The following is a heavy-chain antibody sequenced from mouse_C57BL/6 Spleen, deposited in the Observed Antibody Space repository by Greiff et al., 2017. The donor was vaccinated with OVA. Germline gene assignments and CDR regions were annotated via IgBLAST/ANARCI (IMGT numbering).Heavy chain of an antibody. CDR1: GFTFSDYG. D-gene: IGHD1-1*01. CDR2: ISSGSSTI. J-gene: IGHJ2*01. Sequence: EVHLVESGGGLVKPGGSLKLSCAASGFTFSDYGMHWVRQAPEKGLEWVAYISSGSSTIYYADTVKGRFTISRDNAKNTLFLQMTSLRSEDTAMYYCARRYYGSSYGYFDYWGQGTTLTVSS. V-gene: IGHV5-17*01. CDR3: ARRYYGSSYGYFDY.